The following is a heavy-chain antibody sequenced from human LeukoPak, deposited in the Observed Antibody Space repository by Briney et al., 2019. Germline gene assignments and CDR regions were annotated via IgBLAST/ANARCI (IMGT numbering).Heavy chain of an antibody. D-gene: IGHD1-26*01. Sequence: PGGSLRLSRSASGLNSNSYALSGVRNAPGKGLEGVSGISGSGGATKYAASVEGRFTISRDNAKNTLFLQMSCLRGEDTAIFYCAKGIESSGTYYTPFDYWGQGTLVTVSS. CDR2: ISGSGGAT. J-gene: IGHJ4*02. V-gene: IGHV3-23*01. CDR3: AKGIESSGTYYTPFDY. CDR1: GLNSNSYA.